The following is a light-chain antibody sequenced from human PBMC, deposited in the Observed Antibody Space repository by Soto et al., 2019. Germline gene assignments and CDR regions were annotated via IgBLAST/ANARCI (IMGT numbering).Light chain of an antibody. J-gene: IGKJ1*01. CDR2: AAS. CDR1: QSLRSN. CDR3: QQYGSSPRT. Sequence: EIVMTQSPPTLSVSPGDGATLACRASQSLRSNLAWFQQKPGQAPRLLIYAASTRATGIPDRFSGSASETDFTLTINRLEPEDFAVYYCQQYGSSPRTFGQGTKVDIK. V-gene: IGKV3-20*01.